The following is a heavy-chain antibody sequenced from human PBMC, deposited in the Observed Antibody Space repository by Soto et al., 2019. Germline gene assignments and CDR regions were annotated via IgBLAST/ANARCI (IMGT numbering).Heavy chain of an antibody. Sequence: QVQLVQSGAEVKKPGSSVKVSCKASGGTFSSYAISWVRQAPGQGLEWMGGIIPIFGTANYAQKFQGRVTITADESTSNAYMERSSLRSEDTAVYYCASAVGDIARQETWFDPWGQGTLVTVSS. D-gene: IGHD6-6*01. V-gene: IGHV1-69*12. CDR2: IIPIFGTA. J-gene: IGHJ5*02. CDR1: GGTFSSYA. CDR3: ASAVGDIARQETWFDP.